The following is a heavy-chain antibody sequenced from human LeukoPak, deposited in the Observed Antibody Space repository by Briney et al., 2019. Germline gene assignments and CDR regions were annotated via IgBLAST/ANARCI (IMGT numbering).Heavy chain of an antibody. D-gene: IGHD5-18*01. CDR2: ISSSSSYI. CDR1: GFTFSSYS. CDR3: ARDFPADDTAMDY. Sequence: PGGSLRLSCAASGFTFSSYSMNWVRQAPGKGLEWVSSISSSSSYIYYADSVKGRFTISRDNAKNSLYLQMNSLRAEDTAVYYCARDFPADDTAMDYWGQGTLVTVSS. J-gene: IGHJ4*02. V-gene: IGHV3-21*01.